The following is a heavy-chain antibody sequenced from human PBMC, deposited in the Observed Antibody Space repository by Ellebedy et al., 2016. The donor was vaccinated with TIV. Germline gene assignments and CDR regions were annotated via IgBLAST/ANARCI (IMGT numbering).Heavy chain of an antibody. V-gene: IGHV4-61*01. CDR1: GGSVRSDNAY. Sequence: SETLSLXXTVSGGSVRSDNAYWSWIRQPPGKGLEWLGYIYYSGSTNYNPSLKSRVTISVDTSKNQFSLRLRSVTAADTAIYYCATSVVMLAMDAFDIWGQGSMVTVSS. CDR3: ATSVVMLAMDAFDI. D-gene: IGHD2-21*01. J-gene: IGHJ3*02. CDR2: IYYSGST.